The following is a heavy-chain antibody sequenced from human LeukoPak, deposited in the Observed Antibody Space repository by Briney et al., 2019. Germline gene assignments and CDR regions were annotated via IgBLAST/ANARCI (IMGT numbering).Heavy chain of an antibody. Sequence: PGGSLRLSCAASGFIFSSYEMNWVRQAPGKGLEWVSYISSSGSTIYYADSVKGRFTISRDNSRNTLYLQVNSLRAEDTAVFYCARDLSRGFLWLGGNQVGFAYWGLGTLVTVSS. D-gene: IGHD3-10*01. CDR3: ARDLSRGFLWLGGNQVGFAY. V-gene: IGHV3-48*03. CDR2: ISSSGSTI. CDR1: GFIFSSYE. J-gene: IGHJ4*02.